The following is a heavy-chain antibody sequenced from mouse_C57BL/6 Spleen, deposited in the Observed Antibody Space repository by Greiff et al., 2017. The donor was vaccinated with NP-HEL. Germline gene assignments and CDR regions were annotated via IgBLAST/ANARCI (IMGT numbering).Heavy chain of an antibody. V-gene: IGHV1-78*01. CDR3: ASRYDGYRYWYFDV. J-gene: IGHJ1*03. CDR2: IYPRDGST. CDR1: GYTFTDHT. D-gene: IGHD2-3*01. Sequence: QVQLKESDAELVKPGASVKISCKVSGYTFTDHTIHWMKQRPEQGLEWIGYIYPRDGSTKYNEKFKGTATLTAEKSSSTAYMQLNSLTSEDSAVYFCASRYDGYRYWYFDVWGTGTTVTVSS.